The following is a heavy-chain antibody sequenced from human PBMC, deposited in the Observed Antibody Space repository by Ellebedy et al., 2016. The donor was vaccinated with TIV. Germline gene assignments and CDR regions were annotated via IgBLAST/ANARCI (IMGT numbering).Heavy chain of an antibody. Sequence: GGSLRLSCAASGFTFSGSAMHWVRQASGKGLEWVGRIRSKANSYATAYAASVKGRFTISRDDSKNTAYLQMNSLKTEDTAVYYCTSPQSTTDYYYGMDVWGQGTTVTVSS. CDR1: GFTFSGSA. CDR3: TSPQSTTDYYYGMDV. CDR2: IRSKANSYAT. V-gene: IGHV3-73*01. D-gene: IGHD2/OR15-2a*01. J-gene: IGHJ6*02.